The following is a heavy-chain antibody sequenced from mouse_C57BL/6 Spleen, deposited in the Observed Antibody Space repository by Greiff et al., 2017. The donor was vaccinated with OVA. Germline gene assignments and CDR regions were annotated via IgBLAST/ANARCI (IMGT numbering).Heavy chain of an antibody. V-gene: IGHV1-15*01. J-gene: IGHJ4*01. CDR1: GYTFTDYE. CDR3: TPLANFYYYAMDY. CDR2: IDPETGGT. Sequence: VQLQQCGAELVRPGASVTLSCKASGYTFTDYEMHWVKQTPVHGLEWIGAIDPETGGTAYNQKFKGKAILTADKSSSTAYMELRSLTSEDSAVYYCTPLANFYYYAMDYWGQGTSVTVSS. D-gene: IGHD1-1*01.